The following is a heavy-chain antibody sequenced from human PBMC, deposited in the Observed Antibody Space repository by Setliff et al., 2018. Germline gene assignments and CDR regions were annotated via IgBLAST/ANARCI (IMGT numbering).Heavy chain of an antibody. Sequence: ASVKVSCKVSGSTLTELTMYWVRQAPGKGLEWMGSFNPEDDEIIYAQKFLGRVTMTEDTSTDTAYMELSSLRSEDTAVYYCARDKALRLLGYMDVWGKGTTVTVSS. J-gene: IGHJ6*03. CDR1: GSTLTELT. D-gene: IGHD3-3*01. CDR2: FNPEDDEI. V-gene: IGHV1-24*01. CDR3: ARDKALRLLGYMDV.